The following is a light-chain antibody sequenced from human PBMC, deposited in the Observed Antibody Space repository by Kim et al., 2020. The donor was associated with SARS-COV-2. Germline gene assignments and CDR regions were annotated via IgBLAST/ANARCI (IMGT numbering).Light chain of an antibody. V-gene: IGLV3-1*01. J-gene: IGLJ2*01. CDR2: EDI. CDR1: NLGDKN. Sequence: SVSPGQTATIPCSGNNLGDKNVCWYQQRPGQSPLLVIYEDIKRPSGIPERVSGSNSGNTATLTISGTQAMDEADYYCQAWDSSTVVFGRGSQLTVL. CDR3: QAWDSSTVV.